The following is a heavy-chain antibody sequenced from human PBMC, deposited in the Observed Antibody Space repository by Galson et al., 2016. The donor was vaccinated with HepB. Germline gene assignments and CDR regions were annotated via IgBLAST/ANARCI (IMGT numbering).Heavy chain of an antibody. J-gene: IGHJ4*02. CDR3: ARGTRPYSNYPPTLDF. D-gene: IGHD4-11*01. Sequence: SETLSLTCTVSGGSVSSGPYYWSWIRQPPGKGLEWIGFMYYSGSTNYNPSLKSRVTISIDTSKYQFSGKLSSVTASDSARYYCARGTRPYSNYPPTLDFWGQGTLSPSPQ. CDR2: MYYSGST. V-gene: IGHV4-61*01. CDR1: GGSVSSGPYY.